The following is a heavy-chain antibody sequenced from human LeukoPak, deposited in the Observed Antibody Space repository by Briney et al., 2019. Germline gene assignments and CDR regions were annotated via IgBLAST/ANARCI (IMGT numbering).Heavy chain of an antibody. CDR3: ARSSVSGTYSGGY. J-gene: IGHJ4*02. CDR1: GGSISSYY. Sequence: PSETLSLTCTVSGGSISSYYWSWIRHPPGKGLEWIGYIYYGGSTYSNPSLKGRVTISMDTSKNQFSLNLSSVTAADTAVYYCARSSVSGTYSGGYSGQGILVTVSS. CDR2: IYYGGST. V-gene: IGHV4-59*08. D-gene: IGHD3-10*01.